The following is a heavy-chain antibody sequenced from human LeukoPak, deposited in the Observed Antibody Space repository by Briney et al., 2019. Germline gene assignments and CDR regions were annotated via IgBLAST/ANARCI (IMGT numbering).Heavy chain of an antibody. J-gene: IGHJ5*02. D-gene: IGHD3-22*01. V-gene: IGHV4-59*10. CDR2: IYTSGNT. CDR3: ASLYYYDSAPFDP. CDR1: GGSFSGYY. Sequence: KPSETLSLTCAVYGGSFSGYYWSWIRQPAGKGLEWIGRIYTSGNTNYNPSLKSRVTISVDTSKNQFSLKLSSVTAAGTAVYYCASLYYYDSAPFDPWGQGTLVTVSS.